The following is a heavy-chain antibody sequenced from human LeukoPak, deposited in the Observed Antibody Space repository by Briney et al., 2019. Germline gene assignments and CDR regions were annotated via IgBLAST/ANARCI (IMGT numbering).Heavy chain of an antibody. D-gene: IGHD3-22*01. V-gene: IGHV3-74*01. J-gene: IGHJ4*02. Sequence: GGSLRLSCAASGFTFSSYWMHWARQAPGKGLVWASRINSDGSSTSYADSVKGRFTISRDNAKNTLYLQMNSLRAEDTAVYYCARATLYYYDSSGYIDYWGQGTLVTVSS. CDR2: INSDGSST. CDR1: GFTFSSYW. CDR3: ARATLYYYDSSGYIDY.